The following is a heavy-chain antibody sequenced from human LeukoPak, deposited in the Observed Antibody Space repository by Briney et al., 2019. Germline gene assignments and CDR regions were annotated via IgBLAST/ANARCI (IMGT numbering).Heavy chain of an antibody. V-gene: IGHV4-39*01. D-gene: IGHD6-19*01. J-gene: IGHJ5*02. CDR2: IYYSGST. CDR1: GGSISSSSYY. CDR3: ARPSRGWPNLELWFDP. Sequence: SETLSLTCTVSGGSISSSSYYWGWIRQPPGKGLEWIVSIYYSGSTYYNPSLKSRVTISVDTSKNQFSLKLSSVTAADTAVYYCARPSRGWPNLELWFDPWGQGTLVTVSS.